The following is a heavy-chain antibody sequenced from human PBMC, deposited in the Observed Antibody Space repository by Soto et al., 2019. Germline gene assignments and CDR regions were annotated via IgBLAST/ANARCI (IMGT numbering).Heavy chain of an antibody. CDR1: GFTFSSYW. D-gene: IGHD3-9*01. Sequence: HPGVSLRLSCAASGFTFSSYWMSWVRQAPGKGLEWVANIKQDGSEKYYVDSVKVRFTISRDNAKNSLYLQMNSLRAEDTAVYYCARDQGHYDILTGYLFDYWGQATLVTVAS. CDR2: IKQDGSEK. V-gene: IGHV3-7*05. J-gene: IGHJ4*02. CDR3: ARDQGHYDILTGYLFDY.